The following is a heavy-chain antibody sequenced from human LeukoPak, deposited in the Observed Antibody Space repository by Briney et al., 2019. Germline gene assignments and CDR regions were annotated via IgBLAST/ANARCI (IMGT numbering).Heavy chain of an antibody. J-gene: IGHJ6*03. D-gene: IGHD6-25*01. Sequence: SETLSLTCTVSNGSISSHYWSWIRQPPGKGLEWIGLIYSSGYTNYNPSLKSRVTISVDTSRNQFSLKLSSATAADTAVYYSARNERRAQKDTYYAYFYYMDVWGKGSTVTVSS. CDR2: IYSSGYT. CDR3: ARNERRAQKDTYYAYFYYMDV. CDR1: NGSISSHY. V-gene: IGHV4-59*11.